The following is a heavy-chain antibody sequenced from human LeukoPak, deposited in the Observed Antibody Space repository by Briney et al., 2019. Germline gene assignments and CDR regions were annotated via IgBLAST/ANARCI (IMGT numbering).Heavy chain of an antibody. V-gene: IGHV4-59*12. CDR3: ARDTYYYDSSGYYGAVYYYYYMDV. J-gene: IGHJ6*03. CDR1: GFTFSSYS. CDR2: IYYSGST. Sequence: GSLRLSCAASGFTFSSYSMNWVRQAPGKGLEWVGYIYYSGSTYYNPSLKSRVTISVDTSKNQFSLKLSSVTAADTAMYYCARDTYYYDSSGYYGAVYYYYYMDVWGKGTTVTVSS. D-gene: IGHD3-22*01.